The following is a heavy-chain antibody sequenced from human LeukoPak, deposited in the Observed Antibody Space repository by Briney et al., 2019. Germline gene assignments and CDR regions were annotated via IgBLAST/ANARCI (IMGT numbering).Heavy chain of an antibody. V-gene: IGHV4-59*12. CDR1: GGSISSYY. J-gene: IGHJ4*02. D-gene: IGHD3-22*01. CDR2: IYYSGST. Sequence: PSETLSLTCTVSGGSISSYYWSWIRQPPGKGLEWIGYIYYSGSTNYNPSLKSRVTMSVGTSKNQFSLKLSSVTAADTAVYYCARAGDSSGYYYYFDYWGQGTLVTVSS. CDR3: ARAGDSSGYYYYFDY.